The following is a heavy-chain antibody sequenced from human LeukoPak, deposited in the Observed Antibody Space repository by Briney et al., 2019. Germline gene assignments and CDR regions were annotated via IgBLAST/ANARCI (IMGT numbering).Heavy chain of an antibody. J-gene: IGHJ4*02. V-gene: IGHV3-48*03. D-gene: IGHD5-12*01. CDR1: GFTFSSYG. CDR2: ISSSGSTI. CDR3: AREGGYSGYEAFDY. Sequence: GGSLRLSCAASGFTFSSYGMNWVRQAPGKGLEWVSYISSSGSTIYYADSVKGRFTISRDNAKNSLYLQMNSLRAEDTAVYYCAREGGYSGYEAFDYWSQGTLVTVSS.